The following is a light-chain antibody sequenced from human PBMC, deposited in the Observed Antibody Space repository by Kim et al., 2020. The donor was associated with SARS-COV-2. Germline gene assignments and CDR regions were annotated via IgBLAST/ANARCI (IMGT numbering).Light chain of an antibody. CDR3: QHRNIWPQT. CDR1: QRVSNY. Sequence: EIVLTQSPATLSLSPGERATLSCRASQRVSNYLAWYQHKPGRAPRLLIYDASNRAPGVPARFSGSGYGTDFTLTISSLEPEDFAVYYCQHRNIWPQTFGQGTKVDIK. V-gene: IGKV3-11*01. CDR2: DAS. J-gene: IGKJ1*01.